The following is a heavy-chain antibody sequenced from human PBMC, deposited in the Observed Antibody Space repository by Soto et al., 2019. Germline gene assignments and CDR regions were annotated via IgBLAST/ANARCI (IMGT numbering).Heavy chain of an antibody. Sequence: EVQLVESGGGLVKPGGSLRLSCAASGFTFTSYWISWVRQAPGKGLEWVANIKQDGSEKYYVDSVKGGFTISRDNAKNSLYVQMTNVRAEDTAVCYCALFQHRRRRQGGMGVWGQGTTV. V-gene: IGHV3-7*03. J-gene: IGHJ6*02. CDR2: IKQDGSEK. D-gene: IGHD2-21*01. CDR1: GFTFTSYW. CDR3: ALFQHRRRRQGGMGV.